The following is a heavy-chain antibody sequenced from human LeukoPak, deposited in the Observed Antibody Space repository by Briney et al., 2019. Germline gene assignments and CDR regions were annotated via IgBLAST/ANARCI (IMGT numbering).Heavy chain of an antibody. CDR2: VGRGATP. Sequence: GGSLRLSCAASGFTFRSYAMSWVRQAPGKGLEWVSAVGRGATPYYADSVKGRFTISRHDSTIMLYLQANSLTAEDTAVYYCARQLGYCSRGNCYFDSWGQGTLVTVSS. D-gene: IGHD2-2*01. V-gene: IGHV3-23*01. J-gene: IGHJ4*02. CDR3: ARQLGYCSRGNCYFDS. CDR1: GFTFRSYA.